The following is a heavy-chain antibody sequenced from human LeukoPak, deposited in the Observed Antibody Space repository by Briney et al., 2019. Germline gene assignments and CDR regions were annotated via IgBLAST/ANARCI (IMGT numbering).Heavy chain of an antibody. V-gene: IGHV1-2*02. D-gene: IGHD3-3*01. CDR3: AREDPYYDFWSGSPAFDY. CDR2: INPNSGGT. CDR1: GYTFTGYY. J-gene: IGHJ4*02. Sequence: GASVTVSCKASGYTFTGYYMHWVRQAPGQGLEWMGWINPNSGGTNYAQKFQGRVTMTRDTSISTAYMELSRLRSDDTAVYYCAREDPYYDFWSGSPAFDYWGQGTLVTVSS.